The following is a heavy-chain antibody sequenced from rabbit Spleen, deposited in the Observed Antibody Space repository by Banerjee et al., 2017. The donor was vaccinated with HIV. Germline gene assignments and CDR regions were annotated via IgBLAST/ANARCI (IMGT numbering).Heavy chain of an antibody. J-gene: IGHJ4*01. Sequence: QEQLVESGGGLVKPEGSLTLTCKASGFSFSSSYYMCWVRQAPGKGLEWIGCIYTGSGGYTYYPSWARGRFTMSKTSSTTVTLQMTSLTAADTATYFCATCDYSAYGHGTFNLWGPGTLVTVS. V-gene: IGHV1S45*01. CDR3: ATCDYSAYGHGTFNL. D-gene: IGHD6-1*01. CDR2: IYTGSGGYT. CDR1: GFSFSSSYY.